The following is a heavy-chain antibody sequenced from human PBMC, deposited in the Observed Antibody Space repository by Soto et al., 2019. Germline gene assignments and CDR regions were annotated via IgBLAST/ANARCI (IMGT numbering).Heavy chain of an antibody. Sequence: GASVKVSCKASGGTFSSYAISWVRQAPGQGLEWMGGIIPIFGTANYAQKFQGRVTITADESTSTAYMELSSLRSEDTAVYYCARDMALWVIYGSGGSCYSGAFDIWGQATMVSVSS. V-gene: IGHV1-69*13. J-gene: IGHJ3*02. CDR1: GGTFSSYA. CDR3: ARDMALWVIYGSGGSCYSGAFDI. CDR2: IIPIFGTA. D-gene: IGHD2-15*01.